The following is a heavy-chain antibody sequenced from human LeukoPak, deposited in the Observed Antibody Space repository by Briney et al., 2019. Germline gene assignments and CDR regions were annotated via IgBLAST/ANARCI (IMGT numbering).Heavy chain of an antibody. CDR1: GYTFSHYG. CDR2: ISAADGTT. J-gene: IGHJ4*02. Sequence: VASVKVSCKASGYTFSHYGITWARQAPGQGLEYRGWISAADGTTNYAQKVQGRVTMTTDTSTSTAYMELRSLRSDDTAVYYCARCGAAVTTHFSHRGQGTLVTVSS. CDR3: ARCGAAVTTHFSH. D-gene: IGHD4-17*01. V-gene: IGHV1-18*01.